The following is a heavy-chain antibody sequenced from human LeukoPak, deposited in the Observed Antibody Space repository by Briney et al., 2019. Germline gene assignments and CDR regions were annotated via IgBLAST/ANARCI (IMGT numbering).Heavy chain of an antibody. CDR3: ARVRYDSSGYYFDY. Sequence: SETLSLTCTVSGGSISSGGYYCSWLRQHPGKGLEWIGNIYYSGSTYYNPSLKSRVTISVDTSKNQFSLKLSSVTAADTAVYYCARVRYDSSGYYFDYWGQGTLVTVSS. V-gene: IGHV4-31*03. CDR1: GGSISSGGYY. J-gene: IGHJ4*02. CDR2: IYYSGST. D-gene: IGHD3-22*01.